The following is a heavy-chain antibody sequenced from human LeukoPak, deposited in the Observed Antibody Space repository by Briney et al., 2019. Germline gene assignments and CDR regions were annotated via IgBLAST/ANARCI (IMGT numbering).Heavy chain of an antibody. CDR1: GGSISTYY. Sequence: PSETLSLTCTVSGGSISTYYWSWIRQPPGKGLEWIAYIDYRGSTTYNPSLRSRVTISVDTSKNRFSLKLNSVTAADTAVYYCAREVEYYDSSGYRPHAFDIWGQGTVVTVSS. V-gene: IGHV4-59*12. CDR3: AREVEYYDSSGYRPHAFDI. D-gene: IGHD3-22*01. CDR2: IDYRGST. J-gene: IGHJ3*02.